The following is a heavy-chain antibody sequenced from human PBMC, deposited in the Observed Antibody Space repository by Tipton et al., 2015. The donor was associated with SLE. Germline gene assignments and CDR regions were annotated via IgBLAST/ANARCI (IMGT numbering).Heavy chain of an antibody. V-gene: IGHV3-30*04. CDR2: MAFDGGNR. CDR3: ARDHRGGCNAGSCYLSGD. J-gene: IGHJ4*02. Sequence: SLRLSCAASGFPFSTYAMHWVRQVPGKGLEWVAVMAFDGGNRYYADSVKGRFTVSRDDSKNILYLQMNSLRAEDTAVYYRARDHRGGCNAGSCYLSGDWGQRTLVTSSS. CDR1: GFPFSTYA. D-gene: IGHD2-15*01.